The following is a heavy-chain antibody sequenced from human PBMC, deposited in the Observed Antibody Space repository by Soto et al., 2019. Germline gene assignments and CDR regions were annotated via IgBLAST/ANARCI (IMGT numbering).Heavy chain of an antibody. Sequence: QVQLVESGGGVVQPGRSLRLSCAASGFPFTSYGMHWVREGPGKGLEWLAVISYHGSNKFFADSVKGRLTISRDNPKNTLYLQINSLRPEDTALYYCVGGQFYFDYLGQGTLVIVSS. CDR1: GFPFTSYG. V-gene: IGHV3-30*03. J-gene: IGHJ4*02. CDR2: ISYHGSNK. CDR3: VGGQFYFDY. D-gene: IGHD3-10*01.